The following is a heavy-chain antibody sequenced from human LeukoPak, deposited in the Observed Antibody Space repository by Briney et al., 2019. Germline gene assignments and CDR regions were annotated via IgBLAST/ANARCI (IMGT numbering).Heavy chain of an antibody. CDR1: GFPFSSHG. J-gene: IGHJ3*01. CDR2: IIGGGGST. Sequence: GGTLRLSCAASGFPFSSHGMSWVRQAPGKGLEWVSGIIGGGGSTYYADSVKGRFTISRDNVRKSLYLQMNSLRIEDTALYYCAKDRGGGSQLGDAYDVWGQGTMVSVSS. V-gene: IGHV3-23*01. D-gene: IGHD5-24*01. CDR3: AKDRGGGSQLGDAYDV.